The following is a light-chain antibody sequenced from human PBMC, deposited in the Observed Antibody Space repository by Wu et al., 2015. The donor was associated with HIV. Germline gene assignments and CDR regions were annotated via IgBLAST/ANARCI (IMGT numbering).Light chain of an antibody. CDR3: QQYNSYPLT. V-gene: IGKV1-5*03. Sequence: DIQMTQSPSTLSASVGDRVTLTCRASQSIDTWLAWYQQKPGKAPNLLIYRTSTLENGDPSRFSGSGSGTEFTLTISGLQPDDFATYYCQQYNSYPLTFGGGTRVEIK. CDR2: RTS. CDR1: QSIDTW. J-gene: IGKJ4*01.